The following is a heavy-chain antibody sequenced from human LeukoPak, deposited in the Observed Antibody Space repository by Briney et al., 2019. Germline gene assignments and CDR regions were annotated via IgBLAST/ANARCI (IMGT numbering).Heavy chain of an antibody. V-gene: IGHV3-7*03. CDR2: INEDGSER. Sequence: PGGSLRLSCATSGFTLSDYYMNWVRQAPGKGLEWVATINEDGSERYYMDSMKGRFTISRDNGDNSLYLQMNGLRAEDTAVYYCATASPYCSGDYCRLRFDYWGQGTLVTVSS. CDR3: ATASPYCSGDYCRLRFDY. D-gene: IGHD3-22*01. J-gene: IGHJ4*02. CDR1: GFTLSDYY.